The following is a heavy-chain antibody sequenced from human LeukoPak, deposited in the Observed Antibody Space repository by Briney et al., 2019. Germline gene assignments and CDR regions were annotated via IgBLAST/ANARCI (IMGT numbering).Heavy chain of an antibody. Sequence: GGSLRVSCVASGFTFNGYVMRWVRQAPGKGLEWVSGISESGDIKIYAESVKGRFTISRDNSKNTLYLQMNSLRVEDTAIYYCTQVNGGAAIDPNYFQHWGPGTLVTVSS. CDR3: TQVNGGAAIDPNYFQH. J-gene: IGHJ1*01. CDR1: GFTFNGYV. V-gene: IGHV3-23*01. CDR2: ISESGDIK. D-gene: IGHD6-25*01.